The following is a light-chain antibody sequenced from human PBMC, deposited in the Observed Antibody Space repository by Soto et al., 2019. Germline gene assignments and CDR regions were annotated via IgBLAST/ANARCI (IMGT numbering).Light chain of an antibody. CDR2: GAS. CDR3: KKYNNWPPFP. V-gene: IGKV3-15*01. CDR1: QSVSSN. Sequence: EIVMTQSPATLSVSPGERATLSCRASQSVSSNLAWYQQKPGQAPRLLIYGASTRATGIPARFSGSGSGTEFTLTTSSLHSKVFAVYYCKKYNNWPPFPFGPGTKVNIK. J-gene: IGKJ3*01.